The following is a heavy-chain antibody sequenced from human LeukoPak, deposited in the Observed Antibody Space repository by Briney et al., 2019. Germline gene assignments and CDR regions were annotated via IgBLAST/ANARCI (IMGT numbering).Heavy chain of an antibody. D-gene: IGHD3-22*01. J-gene: IGHJ6*02. CDR2: IYSGGST. Sequence: PGGSLRLSCAASGFTVSSSYMSWVRQAPGKGLEWVSVIYSGGSTYYADSVKGRFTISRDNSKNTLYLQMNSLRAEDTAVYYCARDRRYYDSSGYYPYYYYGMDVWGQGTTVTVSS. CDR3: ARDRRYYDSSGYYPYYYYGMDV. CDR1: GFTVSSSY. V-gene: IGHV3-66*01.